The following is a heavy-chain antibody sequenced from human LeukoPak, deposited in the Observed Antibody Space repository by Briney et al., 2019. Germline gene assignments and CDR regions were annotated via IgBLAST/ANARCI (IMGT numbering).Heavy chain of an antibody. CDR1: GFTFSDYY. V-gene: IGHV3-11*01. CDR3: ARDPNGSGYYRPYYFDY. J-gene: IGHJ4*02. D-gene: IGHD3-22*01. CDR2: ISSSGSTI. Sequence: GGSLRLSCAASGFTFSDYYMSWIRQAPGKGLEWVSFISSSGSTIFYSDSVKGRFTISQDNAKNSLYLQMNSLRAEDTAVYYCARDPNGSGYYRPYYFDYWGQGTLVTVSS.